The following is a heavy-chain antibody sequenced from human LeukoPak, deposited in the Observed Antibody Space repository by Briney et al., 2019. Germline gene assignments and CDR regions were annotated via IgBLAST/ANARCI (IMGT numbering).Heavy chain of an antibody. CDR3: ARGSKIPRRYCSGGSCHPSPNYYYYYYMDV. Sequence: SETLSLTCAVYGGSFSGYYWSWIRQPPGKGLEWIGEINHSGSTNYNPSLKGRVTISVDTSKNQFSLKLSSVTAADTAVYYCARGSKIPRRYCSGGSCHPSPNYYYYYYMDVWGKGTTVTVSS. J-gene: IGHJ6*03. V-gene: IGHV4-34*01. CDR1: GGSFSGYY. CDR2: INHSGST. D-gene: IGHD2-15*01.